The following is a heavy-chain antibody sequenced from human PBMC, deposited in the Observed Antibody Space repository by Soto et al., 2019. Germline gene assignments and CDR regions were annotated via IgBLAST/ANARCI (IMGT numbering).Heavy chain of an antibody. CDR3: ARDRGGTFDY. D-gene: IGHD2-15*01. V-gene: IGHV1-3*01. CDR1: GYTFTSYT. CDR2: INAGNGDT. Sequence: QVQLVQSGAEVTKPGASVKVSCKASGYTFTSYTMHWVRQAPGQRLEWMGWINAGNGDTKNSQKFQGRVTITRDTSASTAYMELSSLRYEDTAVYYCARDRGGTFDYWGQGTLVTVSS. J-gene: IGHJ4*02.